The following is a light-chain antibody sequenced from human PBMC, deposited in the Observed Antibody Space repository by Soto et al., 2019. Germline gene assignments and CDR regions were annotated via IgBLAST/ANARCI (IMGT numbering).Light chain of an antibody. V-gene: IGKV1-33*01. J-gene: IGKJ5*01. Sequence: DIQMTQSPASRSASVGYRVTITCQASQNINNYLNWYQQKPGRAPKLLIYDASNLEAGVPSRFRGSGPGTDFTFTISRLQPEDIATYYCQQYENLPTFGQGTRLEIK. CDR2: DAS. CDR1: QNINNY. CDR3: QQYENLPT.